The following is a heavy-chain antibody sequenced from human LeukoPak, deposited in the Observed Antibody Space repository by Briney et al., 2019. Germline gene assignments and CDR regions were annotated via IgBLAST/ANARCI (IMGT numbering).Heavy chain of an antibody. D-gene: IGHD4-17*01. CDR2: IYSGGST. J-gene: IGHJ4*02. CDR1: GASLNSYY. CDR3: AREGRYGDYEGY. V-gene: IGHV4-4*07. Sequence: KPSETLSLTCTVSGASLNSYYWSWIRQPAGKGLEWIGRIYSGGSTNYSPSLKSRVTLSVDTSKNQFSLRLSSLTVADTAVYYCAREGRYGDYEGYWGQGTLVTVSS.